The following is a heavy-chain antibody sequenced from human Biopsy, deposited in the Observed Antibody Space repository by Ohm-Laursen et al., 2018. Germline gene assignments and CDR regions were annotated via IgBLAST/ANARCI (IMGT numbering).Heavy chain of an antibody. CDR1: GGSIKSYY. CDR3: ARLTGDPSY. D-gene: IGHD7-27*01. CDR2: IYYTGHT. J-gene: IGHJ4*02. Sequence: GTLSLTWTVSGGSIKSYYWNWIRQSPGKGLEWIGFIYYTGHTNYNPSLKSRATISVDTSKNQFSQKVISVTAADTAVYYCARLTGDPSYWGQGILVTVSS. V-gene: IGHV4-59*01.